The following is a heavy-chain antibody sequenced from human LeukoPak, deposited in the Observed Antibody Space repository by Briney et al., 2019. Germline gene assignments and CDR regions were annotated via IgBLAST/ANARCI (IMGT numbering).Heavy chain of an antibody. CDR1: GYTFTSYG. D-gene: IGHD6-6*01. V-gene: IGHV1-18*01. CDR2: ISAYNGNT. Sequence: GASVKVSCKASGYTFTSYGISWVRQAPGQGLEWMGWISAYNGNTNYAQKLRGRVTMTTDTSTSTAYMELRSLRSDDTAVYYCARRASSSSFPIYYYYYYMDVWGKGTTVTVSS. CDR3: ARRASSSSFPIYYYYYYMDV. J-gene: IGHJ6*03.